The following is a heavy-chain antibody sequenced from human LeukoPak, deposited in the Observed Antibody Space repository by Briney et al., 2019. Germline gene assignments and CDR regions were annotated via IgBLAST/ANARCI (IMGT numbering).Heavy chain of an antibody. Sequence: SETLSLTCSIPGGSINVSYWNWIRQSPGKGLEWIGSITYSGSTNYNSSLKSRVTTSIDTSKNRFSLKVSSVTAADTAMYYCARGGSRSYTSSTLDYWGQGTLVTVSS. CDR1: GGSINVSY. D-gene: IGHD6-6*01. CDR3: ARGGSRSYTSSTLDY. CDR2: ITYSGST. J-gene: IGHJ4*02. V-gene: IGHV4-59*01.